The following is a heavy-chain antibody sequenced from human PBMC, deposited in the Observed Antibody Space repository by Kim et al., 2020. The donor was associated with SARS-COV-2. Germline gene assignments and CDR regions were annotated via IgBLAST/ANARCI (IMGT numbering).Heavy chain of an antibody. Sequence: FAESEKGRFTISRDSTKNSLYLQMSSLSAKDTAVYYCARVIDDYYYGMDIWGQGTTITVSS. J-gene: IGHJ6*01. CDR3: ARVIDDYYYGMDI. V-gene: IGHV3-21*01.